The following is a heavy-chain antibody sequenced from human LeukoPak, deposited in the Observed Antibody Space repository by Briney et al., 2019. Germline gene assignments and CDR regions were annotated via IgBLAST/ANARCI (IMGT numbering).Heavy chain of an antibody. D-gene: IGHD6-13*01. Sequence: SETLSLTCAVYGGSFSGYYWSWIRQPPGKGLEWIGEINHSGSTNYNPSLKSRVTISVDTSKNQFSLKLSSVTAADTAVYYCARDAQAAAGRYYYYYMDVWGKGTTVTISS. CDR2: INHSGST. V-gene: IGHV4-34*01. CDR1: GGSFSGYY. CDR3: ARDAQAAAGRYYYYYMDV. J-gene: IGHJ6*03.